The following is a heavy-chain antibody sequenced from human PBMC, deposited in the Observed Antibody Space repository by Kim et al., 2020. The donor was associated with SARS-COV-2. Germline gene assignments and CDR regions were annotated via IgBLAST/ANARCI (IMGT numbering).Heavy chain of an antibody. Sequence: VKGRFPTSTDNSKNTLYLQMNSLRAEDTAVYYCAKGGNLRPYYYYYGMDVWGQGTTVTVSS. D-gene: IGHD3-16*01. V-gene: IGHV3-23*03. CDR3: AKGGNLRPYYYYYGMDV. J-gene: IGHJ6*02.